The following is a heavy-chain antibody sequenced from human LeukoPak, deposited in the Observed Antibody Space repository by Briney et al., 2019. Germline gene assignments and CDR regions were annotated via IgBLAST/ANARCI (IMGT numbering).Heavy chain of an antibody. CDR2: IRRKTNNYAT. CDR3: ARRAGDYSHPYDY. Sequence: GGSLSLSCAASGFTFSASAMHWVRQASGKGLEWVGHIRRKTNNYATAYAASVKGRFTISRDNSKNTVHLQMNSLRAEDTAMYYCARRAGDYSHPYDYWGQGTLVTVSS. CDR1: GFTFSASA. D-gene: IGHD3-22*01. J-gene: IGHJ4*02. V-gene: IGHV3-73*01.